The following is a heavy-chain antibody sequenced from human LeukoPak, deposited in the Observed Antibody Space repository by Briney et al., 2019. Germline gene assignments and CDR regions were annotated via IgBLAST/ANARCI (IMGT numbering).Heavy chain of an antibody. CDR2: INHRGSN. CDR3: ARVRGSRRDGYNRRPYYFDY. Sequence: PQTLSLTCAVYAGSFSGYYWSWIRQPPGKGREWIGEINHRGSNNYNPSLKSRVTIAVDTSKKQFSLKLSSVTAADTAVYYCARVRGSRRDGYNRRPYYFDYWGQGTLVTVSS. J-gene: IGHJ4*02. CDR1: AGSFSGYY. V-gene: IGHV4-34*01. D-gene: IGHD5-24*01.